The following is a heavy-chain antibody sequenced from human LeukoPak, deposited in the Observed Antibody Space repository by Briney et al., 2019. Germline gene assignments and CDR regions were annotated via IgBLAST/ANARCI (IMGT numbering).Heavy chain of an antibody. Sequence: SQTLSLTCDVSGDSVSNKNGAWNWIRQSPSRGLEWLGRTYFRSEWHTDYAVSVKGRIAIAADTSKNQFSLQLASVSPEDTAVNYCASGWALSWGQGSLVTVSS. CDR2: TYFRSEWHT. CDR3: ASGWALS. D-gene: IGHD1-26*01. V-gene: IGHV6-1*01. CDR1: GDSVSNKNGA. J-gene: IGHJ5*02.